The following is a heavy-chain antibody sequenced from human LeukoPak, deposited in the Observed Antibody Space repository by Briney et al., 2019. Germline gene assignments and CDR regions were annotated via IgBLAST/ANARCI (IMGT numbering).Heavy chain of an antibody. CDR2: IYYSGST. V-gene: IGHV4-31*03. CDR1: GGSISSGDYY. CDR3: ARDVIAAAGTGYIDY. D-gene: IGHD6-13*01. J-gene: IGHJ4*02. Sequence: SETLSLTCTVSGGSISSGDYYWSWIRQHPGKGLEWIGYIYYSGSTYYNPSLKSRVTMSVDTSKYQFSLKLSSVTAADTAVYYCARDVIAAAGTGYIDYWGQGTLVTVSS.